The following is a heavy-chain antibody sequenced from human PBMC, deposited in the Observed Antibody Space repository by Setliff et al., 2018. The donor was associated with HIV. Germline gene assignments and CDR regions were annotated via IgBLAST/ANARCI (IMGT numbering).Heavy chain of an antibody. J-gene: IGHJ6*03. CDR1: GYIFTSYD. CDR3: ARGYLISGTQKSYYMDV. V-gene: IGHV1-8*03. D-gene: IGHD1-26*01. Sequence: ASVKVSCKASGYIFTSYDINWVRQATGQGLEWMGWMNPNSGNTGYAQKFQGRVTITRNTSISTAYMELSSLRSEDTAVYYCARGYLISGTQKSYYMDVWGKGTTVTV. CDR2: MNPNSGNT.